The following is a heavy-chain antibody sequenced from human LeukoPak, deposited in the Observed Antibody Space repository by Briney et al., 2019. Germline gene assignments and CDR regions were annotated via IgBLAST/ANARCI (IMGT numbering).Heavy chain of an antibody. CDR2: IDKDGSEK. CDR3: ARRSWELLGLDY. Sequence: GGSLRLSCTVSGFTFSNYWMRWVRQAPGKGLEWVASIDKDGSEKRYVDSAKGRFTISRDNTKNSVYLQMTSLGAEDTAVYYCARRSWELLGLDYWGQGTLVTVSS. J-gene: IGHJ4*02. CDR1: GFTFSNYW. V-gene: IGHV3-7*03. D-gene: IGHD1-26*01.